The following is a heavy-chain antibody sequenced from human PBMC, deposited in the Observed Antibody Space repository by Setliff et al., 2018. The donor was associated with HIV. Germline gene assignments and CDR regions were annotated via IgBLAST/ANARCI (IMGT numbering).Heavy chain of an antibody. J-gene: IGHJ6*03. CDR2: IYSDGRT. D-gene: IGHD3-10*01. CDR3: ARQAYDINMVRGVIAPRFHYYMDV. CDR1: GVTISDHE. Sequence: LRLSCVASGVTISDHEMGWVRQAPGKGLEWVSVIYSDGRTYYADPVKGLFTISRDNSKNTLYLQMNSLRAEDTAVYYCARQAYDINMVRGVIAPRFHYYMDVWGKGTTVTVSS. V-gene: IGHV3-66*02.